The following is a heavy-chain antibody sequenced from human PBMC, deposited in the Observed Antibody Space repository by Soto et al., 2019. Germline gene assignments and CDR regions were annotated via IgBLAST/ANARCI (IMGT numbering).Heavy chain of an antibody. J-gene: IGHJ3*02. D-gene: IGHD6-13*01. CDR1: GFTFSSYG. CDR2: ISSSSSYI. V-gene: IGHV3-21*01. CDR3: ARSNSRQKHVFDI. Sequence: GGSLRLSCAASGFTFSSYGMHWVRQAPGKGLEWVSSISSSSSYIYYADSVKGRFTISRDNARNSLYLQMNSLRAEETVVYYCARSNSRQKHVFDIWGQGTMVTVSS.